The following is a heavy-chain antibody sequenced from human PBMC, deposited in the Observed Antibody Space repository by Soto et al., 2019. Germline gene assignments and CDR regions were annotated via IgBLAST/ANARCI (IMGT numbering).Heavy chain of an antibody. V-gene: IGHV4-59*01. Sequence: SETLSLTCTVPGGSIRSFYWSWIRQPPGKGLQWIGYIYYSGSTNYNPSLKSRVTISVDTSKNQFSLKLSSVTAADTAVYYCARLSLRSYGSGSYYPRENWFDPWGQGTLVTVS. CDR2: IYYSGST. J-gene: IGHJ5*02. CDR1: GGSIRSFY. CDR3: ARLSLRSYGSGSYYPRENWFDP. D-gene: IGHD3-10*01.